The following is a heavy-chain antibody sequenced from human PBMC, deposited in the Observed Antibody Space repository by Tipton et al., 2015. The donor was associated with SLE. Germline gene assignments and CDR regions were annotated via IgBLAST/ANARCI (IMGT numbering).Heavy chain of an antibody. J-gene: IGHJ4*02. CDR3: ARFTIFGVVPLYYFDY. CDR2: IYYSGTT. D-gene: IGHD3-3*01. CDR1: GDSISGQY. V-gene: IGHV4-59*11. Sequence: TLSLTCTVSGDSISGQYWSWIRQPPGKGLEWIGYIYYSGTTNYNPSLKSRVTISVDTSKNQFSLKLSSVTAADTAVYYCARFTIFGVVPLYYFDYWGQGTLVTVSS.